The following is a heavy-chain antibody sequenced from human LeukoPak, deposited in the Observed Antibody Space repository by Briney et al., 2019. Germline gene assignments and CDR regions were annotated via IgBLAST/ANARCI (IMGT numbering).Heavy chain of an antibody. Sequence: ASVKVSCKASGYTFTSYGISWVRQAPGQGLEWMGWIHPSTGNPTYAQGFTGRFVFSLDTSVSTAYLQISSLKAEDTAVYYCARDYTLTLGTTTYFQHWGQGTLVTVSS. D-gene: IGHD1-7*01. J-gene: IGHJ1*01. CDR2: IHPSTGNP. CDR3: ARDYTLTLGTTTYFQH. V-gene: IGHV7-4-1*02. CDR1: GYTFTSYG.